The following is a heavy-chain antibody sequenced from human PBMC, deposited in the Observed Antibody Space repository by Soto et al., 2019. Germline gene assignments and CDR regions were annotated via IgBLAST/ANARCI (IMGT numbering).Heavy chain of an antibody. J-gene: IGHJ6*02. CDR1: GYTFTSYA. V-gene: IGHV1-3*01. CDR2: INAGNGNT. D-gene: IGHD6-13*01. Sequence: QVQLVQSGAEVKKPGASVKVSCKASGYTFTSYAMHWVRQAPGQRLEWMGWINAGNGNTKYSQKFQGRVTITRDTSASTAYMELSSLRSEDTAVYYCANSLSGYSSSWYWDYYYYGMDVWGQGTTVTVSS. CDR3: ANSLSGYSSSWYWDYYYYGMDV.